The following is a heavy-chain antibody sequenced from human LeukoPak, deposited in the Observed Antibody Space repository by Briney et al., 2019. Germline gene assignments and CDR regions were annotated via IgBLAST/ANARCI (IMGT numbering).Heavy chain of an antibody. D-gene: IGHD6-6*01. J-gene: IGHJ3*02. Sequence: GASGEVSCKASGDTFTGYYIHWVRQAAGQGLEWMGWIYPYSGDTNYAQNFQGRVTKTRDTSISTAYMELSSLKSDDTAVYYCARDRNSGSSLDIWGQGTMLTVSS. CDR2: IYPYSGDT. V-gene: IGHV1-2*02. CDR1: GDTFTGYY. CDR3: ARDRNSGSSLDI.